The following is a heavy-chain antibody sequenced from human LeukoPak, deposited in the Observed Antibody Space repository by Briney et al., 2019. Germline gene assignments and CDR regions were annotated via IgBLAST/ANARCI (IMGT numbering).Heavy chain of an antibody. D-gene: IGHD6-13*01. Sequence: PGGSLRLSCAASGFTFSSDSMNWVVQAPGKVLKWVSSISSSSSYIYYADSVKGRFNISRDNAKKSLYLQMNSLRAEDTAVYYCARDMRGAAARNLDYWGQGTLVTVSS. CDR2: ISSSSSYI. CDR3: ARDMRGAAARNLDY. CDR1: GFTFSSDS. V-gene: IGHV3-21*01. J-gene: IGHJ4*02.